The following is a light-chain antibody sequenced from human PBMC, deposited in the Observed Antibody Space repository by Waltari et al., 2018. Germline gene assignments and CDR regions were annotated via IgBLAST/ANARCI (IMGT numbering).Light chain of an antibody. Sequence: DIQMTQSPSSLSASVGDRVNITCRASQSISNYLNWYQQRPGKAPKVLIYAASTLQSGVPSRFSGSGSGTDFTLTINSLQPEDFASYYCQQSYSTLVTFGGGTKVEIK. CDR1: QSISNY. CDR3: QQSYSTLVT. V-gene: IGKV1-39*01. J-gene: IGKJ4*01. CDR2: AAS.